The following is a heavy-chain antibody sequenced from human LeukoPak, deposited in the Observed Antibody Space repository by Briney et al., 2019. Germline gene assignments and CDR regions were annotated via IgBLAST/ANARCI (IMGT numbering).Heavy chain of an antibody. CDR2: IYYSGST. CDR1: GGSFSGYY. V-gene: IGHV4-31*11. J-gene: IGHJ6*02. D-gene: IGHD2-2*01. Sequence: SETLSLTCAVYGGSFSGYYWSWIRQHPGKGLEWIGYIYYSGSTYYNPSLKSRVTISVDTSKNQFSLKLSSVTAADTAVYYCARDPLSAASYYYYGMDVWGQGTTVTVSS. CDR3: ARDPLSAASYYYYGMDV.